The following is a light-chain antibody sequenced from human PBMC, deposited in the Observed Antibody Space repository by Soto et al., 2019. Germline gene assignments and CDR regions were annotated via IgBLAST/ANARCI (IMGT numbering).Light chain of an antibody. CDR3: LQRSNWPLT. V-gene: IGKV3-11*01. Sequence: EIVLTQSPSTLSLSPGERVTLSCRASQSVGNSLGWYQQKLGQAPRLLIYDASNRATGIPARFSGSGSGTDFTLTISTLEPEDFAVYYCLQRSNWPLTFGGGTKVEI. CDR2: DAS. CDR1: QSVGNS. J-gene: IGKJ4*01.